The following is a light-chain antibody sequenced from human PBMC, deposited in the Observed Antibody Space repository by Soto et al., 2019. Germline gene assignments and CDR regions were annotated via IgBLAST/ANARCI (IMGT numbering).Light chain of an antibody. CDR2: AAS. CDR1: QSITRY. CDR3: HQSYSTPWT. V-gene: IGKV1-39*01. Sequence: IQMTQSPSSLSASLGDRVTITGRASQSITRYTNPYTRKPVNAPTLLISAASSLQRGVPSRFSGSGSGTDFTLTLCSLQPEDFATYYCHQSYSTPWTFGQGTKVDIK. J-gene: IGKJ1*01.